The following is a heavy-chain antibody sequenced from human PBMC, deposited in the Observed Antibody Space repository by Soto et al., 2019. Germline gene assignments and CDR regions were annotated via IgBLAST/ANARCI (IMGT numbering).Heavy chain of an antibody. CDR2: INGKGATA. Sequence: PGGSLRLSCAASGFTFSSYTMSWVRQAPGKGLEWVSGINGKGATAYYADAVKGRFTISRDNSKNTLYLQMNNLRSEDTAVYYCTKGPGPFSSGIFDRWGPGTWVTVS. CDR3: TKGPGPFSSGIFDR. V-gene: IGHV3-23*01. D-gene: IGHD6-19*01. J-gene: IGHJ4*02. CDR1: GFTFSSYT.